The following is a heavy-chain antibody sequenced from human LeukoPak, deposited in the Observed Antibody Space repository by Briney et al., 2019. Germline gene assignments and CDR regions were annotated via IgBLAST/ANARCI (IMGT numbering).Heavy chain of an antibody. V-gene: IGHV3-23*01. J-gene: IGHJ4*02. CDR1: GFPFSSYA. CDR3: AKGGAYYYDSSAYYRD. D-gene: IGHD3-22*01. Sequence: PGGSLRLPCAAPGFPFSSYAMSWVRQAPGKGLEGVSAISGSGGSTYYADSVKGRFTISRDNSKNTLYLQMNSMRAEDTAVYYCAKGGAYYYDSSAYYRDWGQGTLVTVSS. CDR2: ISGSGGST.